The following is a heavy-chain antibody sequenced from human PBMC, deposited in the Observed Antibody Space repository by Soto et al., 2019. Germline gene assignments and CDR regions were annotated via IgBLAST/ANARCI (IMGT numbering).Heavy chain of an antibody. CDR3: ARGAPSIAVAGTDY. CDR2: ISSSSSYI. D-gene: IGHD6-19*01. J-gene: IGHJ4*02. V-gene: IGHV3-21*01. Sequence: TGGSLRLSCAASGFTFSSYSMNWVRQAPGKGLEWVSSISSSSSYIYYADSVKGRFTISRDNAKNSLYLQMNSLRAEDTAVYYCARGAPSIAVAGTDYWGQGTLVTVSS. CDR1: GFTFSSYS.